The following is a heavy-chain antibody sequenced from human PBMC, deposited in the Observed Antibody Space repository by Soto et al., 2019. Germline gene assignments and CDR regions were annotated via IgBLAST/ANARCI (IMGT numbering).Heavy chain of an antibody. D-gene: IGHD3-22*01. CDR2: IYYSGST. CDR3: ERRFYYDSSGFEGAGMEV. V-gene: IGHV4-39*01. Sequence: SETLSLTSTVSGGSISSSSYYWGWIRQPPGKGQEWIGSIYYSGSTYYKPSLKSRVTISVDTSKNQFSLKLSSVTAADTAVYYCERRFYYDSSGFEGAGMEVGGQGTT. CDR1: GGSISSSSYY. J-gene: IGHJ6*01.